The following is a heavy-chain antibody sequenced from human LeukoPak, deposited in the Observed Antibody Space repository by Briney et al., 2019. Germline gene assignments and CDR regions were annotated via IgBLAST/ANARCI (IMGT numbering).Heavy chain of an antibody. Sequence: ASVKVSFKASGYTFTGYYMHWVRQAPGQGLEWMGWINPNSGNTGYAQKFQGRVTITRNTSISTAYMELSSLRSEDTAVYYCARDISSSYYYYMDVWGKGTTVTVSS. D-gene: IGHD6-6*01. V-gene: IGHV1-8*03. CDR2: INPNSGNT. J-gene: IGHJ6*03. CDR1: GYTFTGYY. CDR3: ARDISSSYYYYMDV.